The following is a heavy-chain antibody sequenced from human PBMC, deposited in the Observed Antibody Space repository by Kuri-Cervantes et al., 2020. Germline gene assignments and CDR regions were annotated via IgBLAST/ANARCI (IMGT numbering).Heavy chain of an antibody. V-gene: IGHV3-7*01. J-gene: IGHJ5*02. CDR1: GFTFSSYW. D-gene: IGHD5-24*01. CDR2: IKQDGSEK. Sequence: GESLKISCAASGFTFSSYWMSWVRQAPGKGLEWVANIKQDGSEKYYVDSVKGRFTVSRDNANNSLYLQMSSLRVEDTAVYYCVRCDGGRYFDPWGQGTPVTVSS. CDR3: VRCDGGRYFDP.